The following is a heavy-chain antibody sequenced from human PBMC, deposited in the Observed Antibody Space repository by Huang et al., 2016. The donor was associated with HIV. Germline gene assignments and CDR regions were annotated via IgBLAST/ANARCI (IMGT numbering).Heavy chain of an antibody. CDR1: GGSINTGRYY. CDR2: LYYTGKM. D-gene: IGHD3-3*01. CDR3: ARNHDFWRGRMFAISYFDV. J-gene: IGHJ2*01. V-gene: IGHV4-39*01. Sequence: QMRFQESGPGLVKPSGTLSLTCNVSGGSINTGRYYWGWIRQPPGKGLEWVGSLYYTGKMDWDPASKGRLTMSADTSKNQFSLNLSSVTAADTAIYYCARNHDFWRGRMFAISYFDVWGRGTLVTVAS.